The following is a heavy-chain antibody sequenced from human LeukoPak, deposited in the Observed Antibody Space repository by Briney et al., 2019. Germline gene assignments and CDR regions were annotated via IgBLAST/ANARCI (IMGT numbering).Heavy chain of an antibody. J-gene: IGHJ5*02. CDR3: ARGVVPAALNWFDP. CDR1: GGCISSGDYY. Sequence: PSQTLSLTCTVSGGCISSGDYYWSWIRQPPGKGLEWIGYIYYSGSTYYNPSLKSRVTISVDTSKNQFSLKLSSVTAADTAVYYCARGVVPAALNWFDPWGQGTLVTVSS. CDR2: IYYSGST. D-gene: IGHD2-2*01. V-gene: IGHV4-30-4*01.